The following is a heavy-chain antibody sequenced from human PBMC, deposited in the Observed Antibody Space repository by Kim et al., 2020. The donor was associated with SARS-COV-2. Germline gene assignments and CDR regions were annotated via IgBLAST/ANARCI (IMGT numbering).Heavy chain of an antibody. D-gene: IGHD3-9*01. V-gene: IGHV3-30*02. Sequence: RFTISRDNSKNTLYLQMNSLRAEDTAVYYCAKNEVYYDILTGYYNSGFDYWGQGTLVTVSS. CDR3: AKNEVYYDILTGYYNSGFDY. J-gene: IGHJ4*02.